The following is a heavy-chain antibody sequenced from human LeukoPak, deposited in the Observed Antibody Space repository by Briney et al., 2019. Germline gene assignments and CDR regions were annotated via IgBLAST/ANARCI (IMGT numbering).Heavy chain of an antibody. CDR2: IYYSGST. V-gene: IGHV4-59*01. CDR1: GGSISSYY. CDR3: ARGGTYYYDSSGLFDY. J-gene: IGHJ4*02. Sequence: SETLSLTCTVSGGSISSYYWSWIRQPPGKGLEWIGYIYYSGSTNYNPSLKSRVTISVDTSKNRFSLKLSSVTAADTAVYYCARGGTYYYDSSGLFDYWGQGTLVTVSS. D-gene: IGHD3-22*01.